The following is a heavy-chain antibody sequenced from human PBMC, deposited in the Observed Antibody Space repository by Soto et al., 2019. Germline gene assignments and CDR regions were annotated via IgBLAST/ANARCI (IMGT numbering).Heavy chain of an antibody. V-gene: IGHV3-21*01. Sequence: GGSLRLSCAASGFTFRSYCMNWVRPAPGKGLEWVSSISSSSSYIYYADSVKGRFTISRDNAKNSLYLQMNSLRAEDTAVYYCARELGLLWFGDAFDIWGQGTMVTVSS. J-gene: IGHJ3*02. D-gene: IGHD3-10*01. CDR3: ARELGLLWFGDAFDI. CDR2: ISSSSSYI. CDR1: GFTFRSYC.